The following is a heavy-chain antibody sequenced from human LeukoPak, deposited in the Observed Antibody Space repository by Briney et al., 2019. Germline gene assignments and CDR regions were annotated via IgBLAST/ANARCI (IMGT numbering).Heavy chain of an antibody. CDR3: ARGRKISSYYYGSGSYSYYFDY. D-gene: IGHD3-10*01. J-gene: IGHJ4*02. V-gene: IGHV4-34*01. CDR1: GGSFSGYY. CDR2: INHSGST. Sequence: SETLSLTCAVYGGSFSGYYWSWIRQPPGKGLEWIGEINHSGSTNYNASLKARVTISVDTSKNQFSLKLSSVTAADTAVYYCARGRKISSYYYGSGSYSYYFDYWGQGTLVTVPS.